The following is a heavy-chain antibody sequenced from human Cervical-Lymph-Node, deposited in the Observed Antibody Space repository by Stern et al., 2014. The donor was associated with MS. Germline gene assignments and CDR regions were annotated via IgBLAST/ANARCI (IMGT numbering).Heavy chain of an antibody. Sequence: EVQLEESGAEVKKPGESLKISCEASGYLFDDYWIGWVRQMSGRGLELVAIIFPRDSNTRYSPSVQGQVTISAAKSISTPYLHWRARKASAPAMYYCARSPATPSGYDRFDYWGQGALVTVSS. D-gene: IGHD5-12*01. CDR1: GYLFDDYW. CDR2: IFPRDSNT. CDR3: ARSPATPSGYDRFDY. J-gene: IGHJ4*02. V-gene: IGHV5-51*03.